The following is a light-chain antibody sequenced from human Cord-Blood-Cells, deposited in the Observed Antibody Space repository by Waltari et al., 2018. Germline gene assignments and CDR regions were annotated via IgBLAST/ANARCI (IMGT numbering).Light chain of an antibody. CDR2: DVS. CDR1: SSHVGGYNY. J-gene: IGLJ3*02. Sequence: QSALTQPASVSGSPGQSITISCTGTSSHVGGYNYVSWYQQQPGKAPKLMIYDVSNRPSGVSNRFSGSKSGNTASLTISGLQAEDEADYYCSSYTSSSTWVFGGGTKLTVL. V-gene: IGLV2-14*03. CDR3: SSYTSSSTWV.